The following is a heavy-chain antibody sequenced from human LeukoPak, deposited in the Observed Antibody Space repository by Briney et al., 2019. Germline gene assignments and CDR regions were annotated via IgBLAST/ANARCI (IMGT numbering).Heavy chain of an antibody. D-gene: IGHD4-17*01. J-gene: IGHJ5*02. Sequence: GESLKISCKGSGYIFTSYWIGWVRQMPGKGLEWMGIIYPGDSDTRYSPSFQGQVTISADKSISTAYLQWSSLKASDTAMYYCARRSRLDGDYDWFDPWGQGTLVTVSS. CDR2: IYPGDSDT. V-gene: IGHV5-51*01. CDR1: GYIFTSYW. CDR3: ARRSRLDGDYDWFDP.